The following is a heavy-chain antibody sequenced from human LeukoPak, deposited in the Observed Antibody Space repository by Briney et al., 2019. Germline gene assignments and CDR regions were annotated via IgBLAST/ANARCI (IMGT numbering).Heavy chain of an antibody. CDR3: ARQGGSGSYWPMYYYYYMDV. D-gene: IGHD3-10*01. CDR1: GGSISSSNW. J-gene: IGHJ6*03. V-gene: IGHV4-4*02. Sequence: PSETLSLTCAVSGGSISSSNWWSWVRQPPGKGLEWIGEIYHSGSTNYNPSLKSRVTISVDTSKNQFSLKLSSVTAADTAVYYCARQGGSGSYWPMYYYYYMDVWGKGTTVTVSS. CDR2: IYHSGST.